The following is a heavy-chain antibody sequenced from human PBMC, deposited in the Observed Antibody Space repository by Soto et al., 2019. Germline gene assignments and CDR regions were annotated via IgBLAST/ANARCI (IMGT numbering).Heavy chain of an antibody. D-gene: IGHD3-22*01. CDR2: INHSGST. Sequence: PSETLSLTCAVYGGSFSGYYWSWIRQPPGKGLEWIGEINHSGSTNYNPSLKSRVTISVDTSKNQFSLKLSSVTAADTAVYYCARGSRHYYDSSGRTYYYYYGMDVSGQGTTVT. CDR3: ARGSRHYYDSSGRTYYYYYGMDV. J-gene: IGHJ6*02. CDR1: GGSFSGYY. V-gene: IGHV4-34*01.